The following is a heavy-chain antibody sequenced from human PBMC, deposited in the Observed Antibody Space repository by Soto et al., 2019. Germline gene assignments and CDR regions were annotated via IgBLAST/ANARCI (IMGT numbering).Heavy chain of an antibody. CDR1: GGSIRSGDYY. V-gene: IGHV4-30-4*01. CDR3: VTYRGYSYAFDY. CDR2: IYYSGNT. Sequence: QVQLQESGPGLVKPSQTLSLTCTVSGGSIRSGDYYWSWIRQPPGKGLEWIGYIYYSGNTYYNPSLKSRVTISVDTSKNQFSLKLSSVTAADTAVYYCVTYRGYSYAFDYWGQGTLVTVSS. J-gene: IGHJ4*02. D-gene: IGHD5-18*01.